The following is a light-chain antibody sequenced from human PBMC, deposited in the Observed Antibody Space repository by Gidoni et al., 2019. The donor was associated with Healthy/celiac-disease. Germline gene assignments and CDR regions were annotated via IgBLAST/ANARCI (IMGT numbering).Light chain of an antibody. J-gene: IGKJ1*01. CDR3: QQYYSYPWT. V-gene: IGKV1-8*01. Sequence: ALRITQSPSSPSASTGDRVTITCRASQGISSYLAWYQQKPGKAPKLLIYAASTLQSGVPARFSGSGSGTDFTLTISCLQSEDFATYYCQQYYSYPWTFGQGTKVEIK. CDR2: AAS. CDR1: QGISSY.